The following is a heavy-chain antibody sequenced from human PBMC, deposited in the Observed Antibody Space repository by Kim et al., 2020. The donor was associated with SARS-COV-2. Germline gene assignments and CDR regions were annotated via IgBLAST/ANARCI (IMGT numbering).Heavy chain of an antibody. J-gene: IGHJ6*02. CDR1: GFTFSSYG. Sequence: GGSLRLSCAASGFTFSSYGMHWVRQAPGKGLEWVAVIWYDGSNKYYADSVKGRFTISRDNSKNTLYLQMNSLRAEDTAVYYCARVIEVRVKYYYYGTDVWGQGTMVTVSS. V-gene: IGHV3-33*01. CDR2: IWYDGSNK. D-gene: IGHD2-21*01. CDR3: ARVIEVRVKYYYYGTDV.